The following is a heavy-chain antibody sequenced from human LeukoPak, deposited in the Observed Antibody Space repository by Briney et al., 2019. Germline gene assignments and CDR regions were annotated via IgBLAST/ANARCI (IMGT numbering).Heavy chain of an antibody. V-gene: IGHV4-30-4*08. CDR2: IYYSGST. D-gene: IGHD3-16*01. CDR3: ARVGGGSGTDFGAFDI. CDR1: GGSISSGDYY. J-gene: IGHJ3*02. Sequence: SQTLSLTCTVSGGSISSGDYYWSWIRQPPGKGLEWIGYIYYSGSTYYNPSLKSRVTISVDTSKNQFSLKLSSVTAADTAVYYCARVGGGSGTDFGAFDIWGQGTMVTVSS.